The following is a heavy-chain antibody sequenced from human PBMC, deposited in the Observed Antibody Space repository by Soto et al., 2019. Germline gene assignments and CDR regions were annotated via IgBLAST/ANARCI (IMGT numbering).Heavy chain of an antibody. J-gene: IGHJ4*02. Sequence: QVQLQESGPGLVKPSETLSLTCTVSGCSVSSGSYYWSWIRQPPGKGLEWIGYIYYSGSTNYNPSLKSRVTISVDTSKNQFSLKLSSVTAADTAVYYCARRYGSPLGFDYWGQGTLVTVSS. CDR2: IYYSGST. D-gene: IGHD4-17*01. V-gene: IGHV4-61*01. CDR3: ARRYGSPLGFDY. CDR1: GCSVSSGSYY.